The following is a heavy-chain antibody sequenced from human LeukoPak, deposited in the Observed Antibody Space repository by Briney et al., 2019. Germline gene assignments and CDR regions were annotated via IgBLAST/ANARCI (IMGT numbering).Heavy chain of an antibody. Sequence: GGSLRLSCAASGFTFSSYAMHWVRHAPGKGLEWVTVISYDGSNKYYADSVKGRFTISRDNSKNTLYLQMNSLRAEDTAVYYCASAVTMARGVIILSSQYDYWGQGTMVTVSS. CDR2: ISYDGSNK. CDR3: ASAVTMARGVIILSSQYDY. D-gene: IGHD3-10*01. J-gene: IGHJ4*01. CDR1: GFTFSSYA. V-gene: IGHV3-30*04.